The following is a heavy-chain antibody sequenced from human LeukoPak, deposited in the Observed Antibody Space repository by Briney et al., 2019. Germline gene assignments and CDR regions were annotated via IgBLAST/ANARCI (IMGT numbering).Heavy chain of an antibody. J-gene: IGHJ4*02. V-gene: IGHV4-59*12. CDR1: GGSISSYY. CDR2: IYYSGST. Sequence: KASETLSLTCTVSGGSISSYYWSWIRQPPGKGLEWIGYIYYSGSTNYNPSLKSRVTISVDTSKNQFSLKLSSVTAADTAVYYCARGSRGSGGSCYRNWGQGTLVTVSS. D-gene: IGHD2-15*01. CDR3: ARGSRGSGGSCYRN.